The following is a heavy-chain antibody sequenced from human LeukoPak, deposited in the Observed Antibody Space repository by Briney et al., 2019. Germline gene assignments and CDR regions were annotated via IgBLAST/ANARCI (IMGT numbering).Heavy chain of an antibody. Sequence: SETLSLTCTVSGGSISSGGYYWSWIRQPPGKGLEWIGEINHSGSTNYNPSLKSRVTISVDTSKNQFSLKLSSVTAADTAVYYCAIPTPPFDYWGQGTLVTVSS. CDR3: AIPTPPFDY. J-gene: IGHJ4*02. CDR2: INHSGST. CDR1: GGSISSGGYY. V-gene: IGHV4-39*07. D-gene: IGHD2-15*01.